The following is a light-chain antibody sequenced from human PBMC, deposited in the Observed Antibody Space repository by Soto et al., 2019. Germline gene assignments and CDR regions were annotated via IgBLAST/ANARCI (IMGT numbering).Light chain of an antibody. V-gene: IGLV3-21*04. J-gene: IGLJ2*01. CDR3: QVWDSSSDHRV. CDR1: NIGSKS. Sequence: SYELTQPPSVSVAPGKTARITCGGNNIGSKSVHWYQQKPGQAPVLVIYYDSDRPSGIPEGFSGSNSANTATLTISRVEAGDEADYYCQVWDSSSDHRVFGGGTKLTVL. CDR2: YDS.